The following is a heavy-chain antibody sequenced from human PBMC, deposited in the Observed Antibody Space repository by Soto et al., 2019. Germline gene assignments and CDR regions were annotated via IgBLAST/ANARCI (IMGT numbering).Heavy chain of an antibody. CDR1: GYTLPQFF. Sequence: ASLKDSRKVSGYTLPQFFKHRVRQAPGKRLEWMGGFDPEDGETIYAQKFQGRVTMTEDTSTDTAYMELSSLRSEDTAVYYCATTITIFGVADYYYGMDVWGQGTTVTSP. J-gene: IGHJ6*02. CDR3: ATTITIFGVADYYYGMDV. V-gene: IGHV1-24*01. D-gene: IGHD3-3*01. CDR2: FDPEDGET.